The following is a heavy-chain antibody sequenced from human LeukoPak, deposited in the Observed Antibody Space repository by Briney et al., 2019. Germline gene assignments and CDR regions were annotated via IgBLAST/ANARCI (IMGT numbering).Heavy chain of an antibody. CDR3: ARNDYDSSGYYVGYFDY. D-gene: IGHD3-22*01. CDR1: GGSFSGYY. J-gene: IGHJ4*02. Sequence: SETLSLTCAVYGGSFSGYYWSWIRQPPGKGLEWIGEINHSGSTNYNPSPKSRVTISVDTSKNQFSLKLSSVTAADTAVYYCARNDYDSSGYYVGYFDYWGQGTLVTVSS. V-gene: IGHV4-34*01. CDR2: INHSGST.